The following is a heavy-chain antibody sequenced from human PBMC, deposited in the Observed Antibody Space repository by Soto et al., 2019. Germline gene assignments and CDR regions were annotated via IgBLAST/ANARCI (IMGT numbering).Heavy chain of an antibody. CDR3: ARDLEVAAMSFFDY. Sequence: ASVRLSCKASAYTFTSYYMHWVRQAPGQGLEWMGIINPSGGSTSYAQKFQGRVTMTRDTSTSTVYMELSSLRSEDTAVYYCARDLEVAAMSFFDYWGQGTLVTVSS. D-gene: IGHD2-15*01. J-gene: IGHJ4*02. V-gene: IGHV1-46*03. CDR2: INPSGGST. CDR1: AYTFTSYY.